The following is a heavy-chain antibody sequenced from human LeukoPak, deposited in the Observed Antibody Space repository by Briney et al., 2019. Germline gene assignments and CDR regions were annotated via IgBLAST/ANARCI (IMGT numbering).Heavy chain of an antibody. Sequence: XAXSGFTVSSXXXXWVRXXPGKXLEWVSVIYSGGSTYYADSVKGRFTISRDNSKNTLYLQMNSLRAEDTAVYYCARVGDWYFDLWGRGTLVTVSS. J-gene: IGHJ2*01. CDR1: GFTVSSXX. D-gene: IGHD4-17*01. CDR3: ARVGDWYFDL. V-gene: IGHV3-66*01. CDR2: IYSGGST.